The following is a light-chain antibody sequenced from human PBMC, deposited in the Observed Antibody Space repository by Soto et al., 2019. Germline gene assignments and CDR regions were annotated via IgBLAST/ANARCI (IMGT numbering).Light chain of an antibody. Sequence: AIPMTQSPSSLSASVGDTVTFTCRASQDIGKDLGWYQQKPGEAPVLLIYEASTAQSGVPSRFTGSGFGTEFTLTISSLQPEDFATYYCLQDYNYPRTFGLGTRVEIK. J-gene: IGKJ1*01. CDR1: QDIGKD. CDR3: LQDYNYPRT. CDR2: EAS. V-gene: IGKV1-6*01.